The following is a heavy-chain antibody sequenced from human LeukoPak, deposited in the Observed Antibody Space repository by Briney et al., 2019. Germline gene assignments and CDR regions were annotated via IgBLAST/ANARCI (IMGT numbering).Heavy chain of an antibody. Sequence: GGSLRLSCAASGFTFSSYWMHWVRQAPGKGLLWVSRIKSDGSSTSYADSVTGRFTISRDNAKNTLYLQMNSLRADDTAVYYCARGGSGSYFRGLDYWGQGALVTVSS. D-gene: IGHD1-26*01. CDR3: ARGGSGSYFRGLDY. J-gene: IGHJ4*02. CDR1: GFTFSSYW. CDR2: IKSDGSST. V-gene: IGHV3-74*01.